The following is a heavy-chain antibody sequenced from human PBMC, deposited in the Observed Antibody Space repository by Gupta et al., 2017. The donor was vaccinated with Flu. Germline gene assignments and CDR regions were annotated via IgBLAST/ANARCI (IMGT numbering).Heavy chain of an antibody. Sequence: APGKGLEWVAVISYDERSKNYADSVKGRFTISRDNYKNTVYLQMNSLRADDTAVYYCEKDLEASFYYYYYMDVWGKGTTVTVSS. J-gene: IGHJ6*03. D-gene: IGHD6-6*01. V-gene: IGHV3-30*18. CDR2: ISYDERSK. CDR3: EKDLEASFYYYYYMDV.